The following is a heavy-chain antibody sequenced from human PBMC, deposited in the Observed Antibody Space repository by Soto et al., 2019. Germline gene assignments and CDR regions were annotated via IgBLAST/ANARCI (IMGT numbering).Heavy chain of an antibody. CDR1: GGSISSGSYY. Sequence: QVQLQESGPGLVKPSQTLSLTCTVSGGSISSGSYYWSWIRQHPGKGLEWIGYIYYSGYTYYNPSLKGRVTISLATSTNQFPLRLGSVTAGDTAGYYCAGGLGYCSGGNSSPDSWGQGTLVTVSS. V-gene: IGHV4-31*03. D-gene: IGHD2-15*01. J-gene: IGHJ5*01. CDR3: AGGLGYCSGGNSSPDS. CDR2: IYYSGYT.